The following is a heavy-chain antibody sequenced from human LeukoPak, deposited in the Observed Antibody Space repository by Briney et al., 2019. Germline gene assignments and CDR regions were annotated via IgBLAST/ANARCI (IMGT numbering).Heavy chain of an antibody. Sequence: ASVKVSCKVSGYTLTELSMHWVRQAPGKGLEWMGWISAYNGNTNYTQKLQGRVTMTTDTSTSTAYMELRSLRSDDTAVYYCARVVSYYDGSGYYYGFDYWGQGTLVTVSS. D-gene: IGHD3-22*01. CDR2: ISAYNGNT. CDR3: ARVVSYYDGSGYYYGFDY. V-gene: IGHV1-18*01. CDR1: GYTLTELS. J-gene: IGHJ4*02.